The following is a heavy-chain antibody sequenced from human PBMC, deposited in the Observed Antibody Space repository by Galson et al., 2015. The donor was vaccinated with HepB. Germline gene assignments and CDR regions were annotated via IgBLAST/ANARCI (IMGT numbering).Heavy chain of an antibody. Sequence: SLRLSCAASGFTVSSNYMSWVRQAPGKGLEWVSVIYSGGSTYYADSVKGRLTISRDNSKNTLYLQMNSLRAEDTAVYYCARDSRSDYMDVWGKGTTVTVSS. CDR2: IYSGGST. V-gene: IGHV3-53*01. J-gene: IGHJ6*03. CDR1: GFTVSSNY. CDR3: ARDSRSDYMDV.